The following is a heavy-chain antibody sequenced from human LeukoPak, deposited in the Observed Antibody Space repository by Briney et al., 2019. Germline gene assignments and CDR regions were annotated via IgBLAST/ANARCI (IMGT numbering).Heavy chain of an antibody. J-gene: IGHJ3*02. D-gene: IGHD2-2*01. Sequence: SETLSLTCAVDGGTFSGYYWSWIRQPPGKGLEWIGEINHRGSTNYNPSLKSRVTISVDTSKNQFSVKLSSVSAADTAVYYCARARGALGYCSSTSCSTLGAFDSWGQGTMVTVSS. V-gene: IGHV4-34*01. CDR2: INHRGST. CDR1: GGTFSGYY. CDR3: ARARGALGYCSSTSCSTLGAFDS.